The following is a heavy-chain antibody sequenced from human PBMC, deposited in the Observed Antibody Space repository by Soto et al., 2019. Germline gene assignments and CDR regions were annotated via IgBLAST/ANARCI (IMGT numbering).Heavy chain of an antibody. Sequence: PSETLSLTCTVSGGSVSSGSYYWSWIRQPPGKGLEWIGYIYYSGSTNYNPSLKSRVTISVDTSKNQFSLKLSSVTAADTAVYYCARDSKRLGELSTPLYYYGMDVWGQGTTVTV. CDR1: GGSVSSGSYY. J-gene: IGHJ6*02. V-gene: IGHV4-61*01. CDR3: ARDSKRLGELSTPLYYYGMDV. D-gene: IGHD3-16*02. CDR2: IYYSGST.